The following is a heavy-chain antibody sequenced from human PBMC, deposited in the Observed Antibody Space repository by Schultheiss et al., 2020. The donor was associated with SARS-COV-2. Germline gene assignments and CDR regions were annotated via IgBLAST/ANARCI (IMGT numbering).Heavy chain of an antibody. CDR3: ARLRGAVAGHFDY. J-gene: IGHJ4*03. Sequence: SETLSLTCTVSGGSISSYYWSWIRQPAGKGLEWIGRIYTSGSTDYNTSLKSRVIISADTSKNQFSLKLSSVTAADTAVYYCARLRGAVAGHFDYWGQGTTVTVSS. CDR1: GGSISSYY. V-gene: IGHV4-4*07. D-gene: IGHD6-19*01. CDR2: IYTSGST.